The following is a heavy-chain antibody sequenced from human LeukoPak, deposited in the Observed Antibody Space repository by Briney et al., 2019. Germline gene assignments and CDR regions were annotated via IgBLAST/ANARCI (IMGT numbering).Heavy chain of an antibody. CDR2: INPNSGDT. CDR1: GYTFTGXF. Sequence: ASVKVSCKASGYTFTGXFMHXXRQGPGXXXXWMGWINPNSGDTNYAQKFQGRVSMTRDTSINTVYMELSSLRSDDTAVYYCGRDVRHTYDYWGQGTLVTVSS. J-gene: IGHJ4*02. CDR3: GRDVRHTYDY. D-gene: IGHD3-10*02. V-gene: IGHV1-2*02.